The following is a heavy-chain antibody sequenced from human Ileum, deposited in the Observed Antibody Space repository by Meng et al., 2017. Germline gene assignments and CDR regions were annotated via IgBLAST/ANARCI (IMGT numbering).Heavy chain of an antibody. V-gene: IGHV5-51*01. J-gene: IGHJ4*02. Sequence: GGSLRLSCKGSGYTFTTYWIGWVRQMPGKGLEWMGIIYPGDSDTRYSPSFQGQVTISADKSISTAYLQWSSLKASDTAMYYCARDPSGGDCLDYWGQGTLVTVSS. CDR1: GYTFTTYW. D-gene: IGHD2-21*02. CDR3: ARDPSGGDCLDY. CDR2: IYPGDSDT.